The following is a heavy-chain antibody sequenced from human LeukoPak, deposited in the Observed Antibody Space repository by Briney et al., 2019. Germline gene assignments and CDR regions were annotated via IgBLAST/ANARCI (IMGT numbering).Heavy chain of an antibody. V-gene: IGHV3-66*02. Sequence: GGSLRLSCAAPGITVSQNDMSWVRQAPGGGLEWVSLIYADGATHYADSVKGRFTISRDNSKNTLYLEMNSLRPEDTAVYFCARDRAGRKAWVEFDPWGQGTLVTVSS. J-gene: IGHJ5*02. D-gene: IGHD3-10*01. CDR2: IYADGAT. CDR1: GITVSQND. CDR3: ARDRAGRKAWVEFDP.